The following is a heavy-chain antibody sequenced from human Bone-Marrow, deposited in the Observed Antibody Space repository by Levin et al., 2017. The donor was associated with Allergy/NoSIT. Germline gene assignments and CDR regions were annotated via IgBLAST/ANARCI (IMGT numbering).Heavy chain of an antibody. CDR3: ARIAVTGPWRIDY. J-gene: IGHJ4*02. D-gene: IGHD6-19*01. CDR2: IYTDGST. CDR1: GLTVSSNY. Sequence: GGSLRLSCAASGLTVSSNYMSWVRQAPGKGLEWASSIYTDGSTHYADSVRGRFIVSRDNSKNTLYLQMNSLRAEDTAVYYCARIAVTGPWRIDYWGQGTLVTVSS. V-gene: IGHV3-66*01.